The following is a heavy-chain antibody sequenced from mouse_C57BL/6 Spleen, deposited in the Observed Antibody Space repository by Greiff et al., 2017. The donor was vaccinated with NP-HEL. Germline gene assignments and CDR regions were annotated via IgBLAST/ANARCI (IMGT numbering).Heavy chain of an antibody. V-gene: IGHV14-4*01. J-gene: IGHJ3*01. Sequence: EVQLQQSGAELVRPGASVRLSCTASGFNIKDDYMHWVKQRPEQGLEWIGWIDPENGDSEYASNFQGKATITADTAANTAYLQLSSLTSEDTAVYYGTGSVGFAYWGQGTLVTVSA. CDR2: IDPENGDS. D-gene: IGHD1-1*01. CDR3: TGSVGFAY. CDR1: GFNIKDDY.